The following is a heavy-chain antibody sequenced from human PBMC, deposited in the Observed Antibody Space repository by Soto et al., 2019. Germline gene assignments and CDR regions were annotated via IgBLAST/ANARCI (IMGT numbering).Heavy chain of an antibody. CDR1: GFTFSSYA. Sequence: EVKLLESGGGLVQPGGSLRLSCAASGFTFSSYAMSWVRQAPGKGLEWVSAISGSGGSTYYADSVKGRFTISRDNSKNTQYLQMNSLRAEDTAVYYCAKGGGVLRFVEWSGGGVLFDYWGQGTLVTVSS. D-gene: IGHD3-3*01. CDR3: AKGGGVLRFVEWSGGGVLFDY. J-gene: IGHJ4*02. CDR2: ISGSGGST. V-gene: IGHV3-23*01.